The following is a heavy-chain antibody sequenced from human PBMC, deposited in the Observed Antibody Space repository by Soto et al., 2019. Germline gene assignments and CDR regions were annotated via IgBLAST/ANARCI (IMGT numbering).Heavy chain of an antibody. CDR1: GFTFRSYW. J-gene: IGHJ5*02. D-gene: IGHD3-9*01. CDR3: ARRSYFDSPWFDP. Sequence: GGSLRLSCAASGFTFRSYWIHWVRQAPGKGRVWVSRINSDGSSTSYADSVNGRFTIDRDSAKNTLYLQMNSLSAEDKAVYYCARRSYFDSPWFDPWGQGTLVTAPQ. CDR2: INSDGSST. V-gene: IGHV3-74*01.